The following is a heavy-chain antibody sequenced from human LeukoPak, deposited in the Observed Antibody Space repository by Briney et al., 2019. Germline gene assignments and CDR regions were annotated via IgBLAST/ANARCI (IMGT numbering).Heavy chain of an antibody. J-gene: IGHJ6*02. CDR3: AREWGGGSSLGMDV. V-gene: IGHV3-21*01. CDR2: ISSSSGFI. CDR1: GFTFSSYS. D-gene: IGHD2-15*01. Sequence: GGSLRLSCAASGFTFSSYSMNWVRQAPGKGLEWVSSISSSSGFIYYADSVKGRFTISRDNAKNSLYLQMNSLRAEDTAVYYCAREWGGGSSLGMDVWGQGTTVTVSS.